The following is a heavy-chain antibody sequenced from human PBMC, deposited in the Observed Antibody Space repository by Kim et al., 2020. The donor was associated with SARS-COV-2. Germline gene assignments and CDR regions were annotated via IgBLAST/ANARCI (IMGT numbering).Heavy chain of an antibody. Sequence: AASVRGRFTISRDDSEISLYLQMNSLKTEDTAVYYCAVHYMVRGVFYGMDVWGQGTTVTVSS. J-gene: IGHJ6*02. CDR3: AVHYMVRGVFYGMDV. D-gene: IGHD3-10*01. V-gene: IGHV3-72*01.